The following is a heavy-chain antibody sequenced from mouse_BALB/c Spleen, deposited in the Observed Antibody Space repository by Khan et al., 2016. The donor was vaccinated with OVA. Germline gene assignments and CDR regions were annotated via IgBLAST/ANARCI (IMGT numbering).Heavy chain of an antibody. V-gene: IGHV1S81*02. D-gene: IGHD1-1*01. Sequence: QVRLQQSGAELVKAGASVKMSCKASGYTFTSYWMHWVTQRFGQGLAWFAETNPTNGRTYYNEKFKSKATLTVDKSSSTAYMLLSGPTVEGSAVYYCARIMKIVATYCDYGGEGTTVTVSA. CDR3: ARIMKIVATYCDY. CDR2: TNPTNGRT. CDR1: GYTFTSYW. J-gene: IGHJ2*01.